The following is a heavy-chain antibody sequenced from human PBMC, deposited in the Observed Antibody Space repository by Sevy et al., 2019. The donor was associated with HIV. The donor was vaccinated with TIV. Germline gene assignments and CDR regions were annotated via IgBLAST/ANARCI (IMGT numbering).Heavy chain of an antibody. Sequence: SETVSLTCSVSGGTIVSSGHYWGWIRQTPGKGLEWIGNIYYNGHTYYNPSLNSRLTISIDTSKHQFSLNLSSVTAADTAIYFCAREAGGYDYDYGMDVWGQGTTVTVSS. CDR3: AREAGGYDYDYGMDV. CDR1: GGTIVSSGHY. V-gene: IGHV4-39*01. CDR2: IYYNGHT. J-gene: IGHJ6*02. D-gene: IGHD5-12*01.